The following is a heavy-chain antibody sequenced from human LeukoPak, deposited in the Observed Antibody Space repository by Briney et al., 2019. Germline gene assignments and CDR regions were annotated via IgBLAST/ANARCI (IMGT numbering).Heavy chain of an antibody. CDR2: IRQDGGEK. Sequence: GGSPRLSCAVSGFTFTDYWMNWVRQAPGKGLEWVASIRQDGGEKSYVDSVKGRFTISRDNTKSSLYLQINSLRAEDTAVYYCARDGTAAGPYFDLWGQGTLVTVSS. D-gene: IGHD6-13*01. CDR1: GFTFTDYW. CDR3: ARDGTAAGPYFDL. V-gene: IGHV3-7*01. J-gene: IGHJ4*01.